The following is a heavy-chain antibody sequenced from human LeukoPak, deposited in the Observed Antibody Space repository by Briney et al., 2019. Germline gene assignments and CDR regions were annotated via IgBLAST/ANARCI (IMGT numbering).Heavy chain of an antibody. D-gene: IGHD6-6*01. V-gene: IGHV4-34*01. Sequence: SETLSLTCAVYGGSFSGYYWSWIRQPPGKGLEWIGEINHSGSTNYNPSLKSRVTMSVDTSKNQFSLKLSSVTAADTAVYYCARGPSLEYSSSSPDYWGQGTLVTVSS. CDR3: ARGPSLEYSSSSPDY. CDR1: GGSFSGYY. J-gene: IGHJ4*02. CDR2: INHSGST.